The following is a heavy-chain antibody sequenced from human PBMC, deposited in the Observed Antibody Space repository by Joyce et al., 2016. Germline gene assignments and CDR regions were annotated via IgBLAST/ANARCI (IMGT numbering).Heavy chain of an antibody. J-gene: IGHJ6*02. D-gene: IGHD3-16*01. V-gene: IGHV3-21*01. CDR2: ISATSYYI. Sequence: QLVESGGGVVKAGGSMRLSCEASGSTFSSSSMSWFRKAPGKGLEWGAAISATSYYIFHAETVRGRFTVSRDNAKKTLYLQMNSLRAEDSAVFYCARGGISYYYAMDVWGQGTTVTVSS. CDR3: ARGGISYYYAMDV. CDR1: GSTFSSSS.